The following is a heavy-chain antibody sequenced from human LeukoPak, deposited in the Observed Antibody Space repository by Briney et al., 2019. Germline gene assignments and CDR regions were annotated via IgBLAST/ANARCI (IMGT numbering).Heavy chain of an antibody. V-gene: IGHV1-2*06. J-gene: IGHJ5*02. D-gene: IGHD1-7*01. CDR3: ARDLDWNYRFDP. Sequence: ASVKVSCKASGYTFTGYYMHWVRQAPGQGLEWMGRINPNSGGTNYAQKFQGRVTMTRDTSISTAYMELSRLRSDDTAVYYCARDLDWNYRFDPWGQGTLVTVSS. CDR2: INPNSGGT. CDR1: GYTFTGYY.